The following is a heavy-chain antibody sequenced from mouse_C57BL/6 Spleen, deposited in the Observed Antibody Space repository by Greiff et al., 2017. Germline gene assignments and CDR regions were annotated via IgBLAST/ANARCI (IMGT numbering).Heavy chain of an antibody. J-gene: IGHJ1*03. V-gene: IGHV2-9-1*01. D-gene: IGHD2-4*01. Sequence: VQRVESGPGLVAPSQSLSITCTVSGFSLTSYAISWVRQPPGKGLEWLGVIWTGGGTNYNSALKSRLSISKDNSKSQVFLKMNSLQTDDTARYYCARNKDDYGHWYFDVWGTGTTVTVSS. CDR3: ARNKDDYGHWYFDV. CDR2: IWTGGGT. CDR1: GFSLTSYA.